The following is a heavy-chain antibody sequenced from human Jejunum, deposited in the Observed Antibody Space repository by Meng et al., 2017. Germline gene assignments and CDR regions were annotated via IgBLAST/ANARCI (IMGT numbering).Heavy chain of an antibody. J-gene: IGHJ4*02. V-gene: IGHV4-61*01. D-gene: IGHD5-18*01. CDR2: IYYGGTT. Sequence: VPLQVSGPGLVRPSGTLSLTCTVSGGSVSSGSYYWSWIRQPPGKGLEWIGYIYYGGTTNYNPFLKSRVTISADTSKNQFSLKLSSVTAADTAVYYCARGSRGYSYGWGQGTLVTVSS. CDR1: GGSVSSGSYY. CDR3: ARGSRGYSYG.